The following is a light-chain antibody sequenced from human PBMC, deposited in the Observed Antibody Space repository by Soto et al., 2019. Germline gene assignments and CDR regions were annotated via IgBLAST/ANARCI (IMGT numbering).Light chain of an antibody. J-gene: IGLJ2*01. V-gene: IGLV1-51*01. CDR1: SSNIGNNY. CDR2: DNN. Sequence: QSVLTQPPSVSAAPGQKVTISCSGSSSNIGNNYVSWSQQLPGTAPKLLIYDNNKRPSGIPDRFSGSKSGTSATLDITGLQTEDEADYYCGTWDSSLSSVVFGGGTKVTVL. CDR3: GTWDSSLSSVV.